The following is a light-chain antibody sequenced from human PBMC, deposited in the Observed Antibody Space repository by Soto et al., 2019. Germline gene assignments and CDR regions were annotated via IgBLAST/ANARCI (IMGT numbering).Light chain of an antibody. V-gene: IGKV2-28*01. Sequence: DIVMTQSPLSLPVTPGEPASISCRSSQSLLHSNGYYYLDWYLQKPGQPPQLLIYLGSNRASGVPDRFSGSGSGTDFTLKISRVEAEDVGVYYCMQALRTSFTFGGGTKVEIK. CDR3: MQALRTSFT. CDR2: LGS. J-gene: IGKJ4*01. CDR1: QSLLHSNGYYY.